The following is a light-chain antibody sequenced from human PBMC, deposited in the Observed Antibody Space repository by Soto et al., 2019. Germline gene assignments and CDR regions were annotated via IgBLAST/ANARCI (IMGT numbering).Light chain of an antibody. CDR2: EVS. V-gene: IGLV2-14*01. CDR3: SSYTSRSTSRYV. J-gene: IGLJ1*01. CDR1: SSDVGGYNY. Sequence: QSALTQPASVSGSPGQSITISCTGTSSDVGGYNYVSWYQQHPGKAPKLMIYEVSKRPSGVSNRFSGSKSGNTASLSISGLQAEQEADHYPSSYTSRSTSRYVFGTGTKVTV.